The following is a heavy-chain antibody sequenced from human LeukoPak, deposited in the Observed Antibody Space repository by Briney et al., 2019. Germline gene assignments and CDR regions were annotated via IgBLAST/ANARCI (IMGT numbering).Heavy chain of an antibody. D-gene: IGHD3-16*01. CDR2: ILDSGYST. CDR1: GFTFSSYA. Sequence: GGSLRLSCAASGFTFSSYAMSWVRQAPGKGLEWVSGILDSGYSTYYANSVKGRFTISRVNSNNTLYLQMNGLRAEDTAVYYCAKLGGHPLHNYYVGVWGKGTTVAVSS. CDR3: AKLGGHPLHNYYVGV. J-gene: IGHJ6*03. V-gene: IGHV3-23*01.